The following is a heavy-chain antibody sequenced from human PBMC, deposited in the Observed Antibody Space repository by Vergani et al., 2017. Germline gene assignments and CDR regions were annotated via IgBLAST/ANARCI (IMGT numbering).Heavy chain of an antibody. V-gene: IGHV4-61*02. J-gene: IGHJ6*02. CDR3: ARDPLYSTTWPFLLLDMDV. D-gene: IGHD6-13*01. CDR2: FYTGGGT. Sequence: VQLQASGPGLVRPSQTLSLPCTVSGGSIRRGSYYWSWFRQPAGKGLEWIGRFYTGGGTSYNPSLKSRVTISVDTSKHHFSLQLSSVTAADTAVYYCARDPLYSTTWPFLLLDMDVWGQGTTVTVSS. CDR1: GGSIRRGSYY.